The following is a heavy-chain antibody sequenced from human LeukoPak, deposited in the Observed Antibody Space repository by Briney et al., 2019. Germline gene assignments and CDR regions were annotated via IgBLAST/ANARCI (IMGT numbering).Heavy chain of an antibody. CDR3: ARGAPPQN. CDR2: VYYTGAS. J-gene: IGHJ4*02. CDR1: GGSISSSSYY. V-gene: IGHV4-39*07. Sequence: SETLSLTCTVSGGSISSSSYYWGWIRQPPGKGLEWIGSVYYTGASYYNPSLKSRVTISIDTSKKHFSLKLTSVTAADTAVYYCARGAPPQNXXQGTLVTVSS.